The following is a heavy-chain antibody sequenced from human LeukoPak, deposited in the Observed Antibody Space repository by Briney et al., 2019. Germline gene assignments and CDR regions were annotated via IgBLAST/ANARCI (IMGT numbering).Heavy chain of an antibody. V-gene: IGHV3-7*01. CDR1: GFTFSSYW. CDR3: ARRIAVAGRDGQTPSDY. J-gene: IGHJ4*02. CDR2: IKQDGSEK. Sequence: HPGGSLRLSCAASGFTFSSYWMSWVREAPGKGLEWVANIKQDGSEKYYVDSVKGRFTISRDNAKNSLYLQMNSLRAEDTAVYYCARRIAVAGRDGQTPSDYWGQGTLVTVSS. D-gene: IGHD6-19*01.